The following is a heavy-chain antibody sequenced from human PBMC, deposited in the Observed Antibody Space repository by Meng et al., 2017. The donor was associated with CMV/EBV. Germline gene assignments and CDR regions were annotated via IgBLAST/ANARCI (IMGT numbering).Heavy chain of an antibody. CDR1: GGTCSSYA. CDR3: ARDGKSIVGATHFDY. Sequence: SGGTCSSYAISWVRQAPGQGLEWMGGSIPIFGTANYAQKFQGRVTITADESTSTAYMELSSLRSEDTAVYYCARDGKSIVGATHFDYWGQGTLVTVSS. V-gene: IGHV1-69*01. J-gene: IGHJ4*02. CDR2: SIPIFGTA. D-gene: IGHD1-26*01.